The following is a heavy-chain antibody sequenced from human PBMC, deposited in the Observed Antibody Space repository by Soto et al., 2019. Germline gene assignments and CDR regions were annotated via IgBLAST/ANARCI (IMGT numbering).Heavy chain of an antibody. CDR2: IKQDGSEK. CDR1: GFTFSSYW. Sequence: PGGSLRLSCAASGFTFSSYWMSWVRQAPGKGLEWVANIKQDGSEKYYVDSVKGRFTISRDNAKNSLYLQMNSLRAEDTAVYYCARSEWLRFYKFFDYWGQGTLVTVSS. V-gene: IGHV3-7*01. J-gene: IGHJ4*02. D-gene: IGHD5-12*01. CDR3: ARSEWLRFYKFFDY.